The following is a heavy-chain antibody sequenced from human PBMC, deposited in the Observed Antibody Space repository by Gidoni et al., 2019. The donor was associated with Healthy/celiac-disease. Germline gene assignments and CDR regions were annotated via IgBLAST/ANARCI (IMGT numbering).Heavy chain of an antibody. J-gene: IGHJ6*02. D-gene: IGHD6-13*01. Sequence: EVQLVESGGGLVQPGGSLRLSCAASGFTFSSYWMSWVRQAPGKGLEWVANIKQDGSEKYYVDSVKGRFTISRDNAKNSLYLQMNSLRAEDTAVYYCAREYGSSWYGRLYGMDVWGQGTTVTVSS. CDR2: IKQDGSEK. CDR3: AREYGSSWYGRLYGMDV. V-gene: IGHV3-7*01. CDR1: GFTFSSYW.